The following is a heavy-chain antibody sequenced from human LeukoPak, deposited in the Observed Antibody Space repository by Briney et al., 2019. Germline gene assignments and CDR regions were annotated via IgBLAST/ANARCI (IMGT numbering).Heavy chain of an antibody. J-gene: IGHJ3*02. D-gene: IGHD1-26*01. CDR3: ARLGPSIHSTWGAFDI. CDR1: GFTFSSYA. V-gene: IGHV3-7*01. Sequence: GGSLRLSCAASGFTFSSYAMNWVRQAPGKGLEWVANIKQDGSEKYYVDSVKGRFTISRDNAKNSLYLQMNSLRAEDTAVYYCARLGPSIHSTWGAFDIWGQGTMVTVSS. CDR2: IKQDGSEK.